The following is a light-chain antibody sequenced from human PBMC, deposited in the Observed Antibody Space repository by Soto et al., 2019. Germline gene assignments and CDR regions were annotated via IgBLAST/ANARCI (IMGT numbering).Light chain of an antibody. V-gene: IGKV1-5*01. Sequence: DIQITQPPSTPSAPVGDRVTITCLASRSISSWLSWYQQKPGKAPKLLIYDASSVESGVPSRFSGSGSGTEFTLTISSLQPDGFATYYCQQYNSFRTFGQGTKVDIK. CDR3: QQYNSFRT. CDR1: RSISSW. J-gene: IGKJ1*01. CDR2: DAS.